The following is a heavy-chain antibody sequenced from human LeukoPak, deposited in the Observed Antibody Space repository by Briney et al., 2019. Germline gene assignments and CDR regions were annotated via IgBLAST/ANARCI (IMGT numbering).Heavy chain of an antibody. D-gene: IGHD6-13*01. CDR3: ASPYSSSWYEATFDY. CDR2: ISSSGSTI. J-gene: IGHJ4*02. V-gene: IGHV3-11*04. CDR1: GFTFSDYY. Sequence: GGSLRLSCAASGFTFSDYYMSWIRQAPGKGLEWVSYISSSGSTIYYADSVKGRFTISRDNAKNSLYLQMNSLRAEDMAVYYCASPYSSSWYEATFDYWGQGTLVTVSS.